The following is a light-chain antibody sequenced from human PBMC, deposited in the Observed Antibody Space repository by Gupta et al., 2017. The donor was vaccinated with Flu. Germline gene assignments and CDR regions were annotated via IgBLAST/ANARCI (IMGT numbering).Light chain of an antibody. V-gene: IGLV2-23*02. CDR2: EVT. CDR3: CSYGGNNKWL. J-gene: IGLJ3*02. CDR1: RSDVGSYHL. Sequence: QPALTQPASVSGSPGKSITISCTGTRSDVGSYHLVSWYQQYTGKSPNLIISEVTKRPSGISDRFSGSKSANTASLTISGLQVEDEADYYCCSYGGNNKWLFGGGTKLTVL.